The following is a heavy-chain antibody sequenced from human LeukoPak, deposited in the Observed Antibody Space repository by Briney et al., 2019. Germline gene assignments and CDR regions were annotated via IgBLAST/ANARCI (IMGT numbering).Heavy chain of an antibody. CDR3: ASSTGSGSYYPLFDY. CDR2: IYTSGST. Sequence: SETLSLTCTVSGGSISSGSYSWSWIRQPAGKGLEWIGRIYTSGSTNYNPSLKSRVTISVDTSKNQFSMKLISVTAADTAVYYCASSTGSGSYYPLFDYWGQGTLVTVSS. D-gene: IGHD3-10*01. CDR1: GGSISSGSYS. V-gene: IGHV4-61*02. J-gene: IGHJ4*02.